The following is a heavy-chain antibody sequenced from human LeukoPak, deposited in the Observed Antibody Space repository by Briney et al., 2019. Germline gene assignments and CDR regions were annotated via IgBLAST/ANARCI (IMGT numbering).Heavy chain of an antibody. V-gene: IGHV1-69*13. CDR3: ARSPYYYYYGMDV. CDR1: GGTFSSYA. CDR2: IIPIFGTA. Sequence: SVKVSCKASGGTFSSYAISWVRQAPGQGLEWMGGIIPIFGTANYAQKFQGRVTITADESTSTAYMELSSLRSEDTAVYYCARSPYYYYYGMDVWGQGTTVTVSS. J-gene: IGHJ6*02.